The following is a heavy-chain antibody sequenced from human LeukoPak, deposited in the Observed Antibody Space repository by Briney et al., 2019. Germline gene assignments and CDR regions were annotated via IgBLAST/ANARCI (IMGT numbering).Heavy chain of an antibody. CDR2: INPNSGGT. D-gene: IGHD3-3*01. CDR3: ARDSTIFGVVPENWFDP. V-gene: IGHV1-2*02. Sequence: ASVKVSCKASGYTFTGYYIHWVRQAPGQGLEWMGWINPNSGGTNYAQKFQGRVTMTRDTSISTAYMELSRLRSDDTAVYYCARDSTIFGVVPENWFDPWGQGTLVIASS. J-gene: IGHJ5*02. CDR1: GYTFTGYY.